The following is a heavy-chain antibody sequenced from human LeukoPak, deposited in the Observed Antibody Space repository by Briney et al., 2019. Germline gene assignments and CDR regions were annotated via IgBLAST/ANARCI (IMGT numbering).Heavy chain of an antibody. V-gene: IGHV1-2*02. D-gene: IGHD2-8*01. CDR2: INPNTGAT. J-gene: IGHJ4*02. CDR1: GYTFTGFY. Sequence: ASVKVSCTPSGYTFTGFYIHWVRQAPGQGLEWMGWINPNTGATNFAQKFQGRVTMTTDTSVSTAYMDLRRLRFDDTAVYYCAREGEYNGAGRGDSWGQGSLVVVSS. CDR3: AREGEYNGAGRGDS.